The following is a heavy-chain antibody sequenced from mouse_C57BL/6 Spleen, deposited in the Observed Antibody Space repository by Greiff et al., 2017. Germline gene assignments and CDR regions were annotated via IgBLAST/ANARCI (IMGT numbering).Heavy chain of an antibody. CDR2: IYPGSGST. CDR1: GYTFTSYW. Sequence: QVQLQQSGAELVKPGASVKMSCKASGYTFTSYWITWVKQRPGQGLEWIGDIYPGSGSTNYNEKFKSKATLTVDTSSSTAYMQLSSLTSEDSAVYYCARTRGGGYDGAWFAYWGQGTLVTVSA. J-gene: IGHJ3*01. D-gene: IGHD2-2*01. CDR3: ARTRGGGYDGAWFAY. V-gene: IGHV1-55*01.